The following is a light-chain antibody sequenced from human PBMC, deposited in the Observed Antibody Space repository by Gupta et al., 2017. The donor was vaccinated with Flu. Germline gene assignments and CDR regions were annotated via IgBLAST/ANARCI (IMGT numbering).Light chain of an antibody. J-gene: IGLJ3*02. Sequence: QSVLTQPPSVSGAPGKRVTISCTGSSSNIGAGYDVHWYQQLPGTAPKLLIYGNSNRPSGVPDRFSGSKSGTSASLAITGLQAGDEADYYCQSYDSSLSGWVFGGGTKLTVL. CDR1: SSNIGAGYD. CDR2: GNS. CDR3: QSYDSSLSGWV. V-gene: IGLV1-40*01.